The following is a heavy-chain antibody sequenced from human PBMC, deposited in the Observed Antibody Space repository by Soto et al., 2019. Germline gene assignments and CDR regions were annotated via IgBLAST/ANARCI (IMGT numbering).Heavy chain of an antibody. Sequence: SETLSLTCTVSGGSISSGGYYWSWIRQHPGKGLEWIGYIYYSGSTYYNPSLKSRVTISVDTSKNQFSLKLSSWTAADTAVYYCARYYLPYYYDSSGTNWFDPWGQGTLVTVSS. CDR1: GGSISSGGYY. CDR2: IYYSGST. CDR3: ARYYLPYYYDSSGTNWFDP. V-gene: IGHV4-31*03. D-gene: IGHD3-22*01. J-gene: IGHJ5*02.